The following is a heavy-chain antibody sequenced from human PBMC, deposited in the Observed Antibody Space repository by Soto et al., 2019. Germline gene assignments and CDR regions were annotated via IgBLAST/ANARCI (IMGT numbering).Heavy chain of an antibody. J-gene: IGHJ4*02. CDR3: ARRGYYDFWSGYYNLSYFDY. Sequence: SETLSLTCTVSGGSVSSSSYYWGWIRQPPGKGLEWIGSIYYSGSTYYNPSLKSRVTISVDTSKNQFSLKLSSVTAADTAVYYCARRGYYDFWSGYYNLSYFDYWGQGTLVTVSS. V-gene: IGHV4-39*01. CDR2: IYYSGST. CDR1: GGSVSSSSYY. D-gene: IGHD3-3*01.